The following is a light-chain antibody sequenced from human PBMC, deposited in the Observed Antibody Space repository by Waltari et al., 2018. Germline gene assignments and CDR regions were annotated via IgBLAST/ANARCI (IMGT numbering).Light chain of an antibody. CDR1: QSVHNNY. J-gene: IGKJ4*01. CDR2: GAS. V-gene: IGKV3-20*01. CDR3: QQYARTPPT. Sequence: EIVLRQSPGTLSLVPGERATLSCRASQSVHNNYLAGYQQKPGQPPRLLIYGASTRATAIPDRFSGSGSAPDFTLTISRLEPEDCAVYFCQQYARTPPTFGGGPKVEIK.